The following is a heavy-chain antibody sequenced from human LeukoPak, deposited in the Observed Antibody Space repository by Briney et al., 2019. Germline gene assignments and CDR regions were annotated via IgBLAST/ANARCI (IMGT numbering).Heavy chain of an antibody. CDR1: GDSIRHSSYY. CDR3: VRETREAFGEHHWGYGMDV. D-gene: IGHD7-27*01. CDR2: ISYSGSA. J-gene: IGHJ6*02. V-gene: IGHV4-39*06. Sequence: SETLSLTCTVSGDSIRHSSYYWGWVRQPPGKGLEWIGTISYSGSAFYSPSLKSRLTISVDMSKNQFTLKLSSVTAADTAVYYCVRETREAFGEHHWGYGMDVWGQGPPVTASS.